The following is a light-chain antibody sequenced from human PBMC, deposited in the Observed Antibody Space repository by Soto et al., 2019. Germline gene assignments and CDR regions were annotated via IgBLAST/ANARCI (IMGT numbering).Light chain of an antibody. Sequence: EIVMTQSPATLSVSPGERATLSCRASQSVTSNLAWYQKKPGQAPRLLIYGASTRATGIPARFSGSGSGTDFTLTISSLQSEDFAVYYCQQYDNWWTLGQGTRVEIK. CDR3: QQYDNWWT. CDR2: GAS. V-gene: IGKV3-15*01. CDR1: QSVTSN. J-gene: IGKJ1*01.